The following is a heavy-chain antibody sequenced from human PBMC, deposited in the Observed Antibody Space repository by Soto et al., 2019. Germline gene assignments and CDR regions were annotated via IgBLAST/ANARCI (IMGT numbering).Heavy chain of an antibody. J-gene: IGHJ6*02. CDR2: IYYSGNT. V-gene: IGHV4-59*13. CDR1: GDSMSPFY. Sequence: QEPLQESGPGLVKPSATLSLTCTVSGDSMSPFYWNWIRQSPGKGLEWIGYIYYSGNTNYNPSLKRRVDISVDKSKNQFYLKLSSVTAADTAVYYCARGVYDYWSGYYEGSGLDVWGQGTTVTVSS. CDR3: ARGVYDYWSGYYEGSGLDV. D-gene: IGHD3-3*01.